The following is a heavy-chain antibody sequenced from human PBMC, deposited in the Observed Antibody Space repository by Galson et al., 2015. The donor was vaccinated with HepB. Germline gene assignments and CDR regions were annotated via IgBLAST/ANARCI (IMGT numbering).Heavy chain of an antibody. V-gene: IGHV4-4*02. D-gene: IGHD1-7*01. J-gene: IGHJ1*01. CDR1: GGSISSSNW. CDR3: ATRFLNWNYEYFQH. CDR2: IYHSGST. Sequence: ETLCLTCAVSGGSISSSNWWSWVRQPPGKGLEWIGEIYHSGSTNYNPSLKSRVTISVDKSKNQFSLKLSSVTAADTAVYYCATRFLNWNYEYFQHWGQGTLVTVSS.